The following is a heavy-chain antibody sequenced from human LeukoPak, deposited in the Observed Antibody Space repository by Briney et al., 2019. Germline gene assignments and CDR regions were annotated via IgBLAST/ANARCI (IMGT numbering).Heavy chain of an antibody. CDR1: GYSFTRYW. CDR2: FYPGYSDT. V-gene: IGHV5-51*01. J-gene: IGHJ5*02. Sequence: SWESLKTSLKGLGYSFTRYWIGRVRQLPGKGLGWRGIFYPGYSDTRFSPSVQGQVTISADKSIRTAYLQWSSLKASDTARYYCARQDYDFWIGYSGQNHWFDPWGQRTQGTVSS. D-gene: IGHD3-3*01. CDR3: ARQDYDFWIGYSGQNHWFDP.